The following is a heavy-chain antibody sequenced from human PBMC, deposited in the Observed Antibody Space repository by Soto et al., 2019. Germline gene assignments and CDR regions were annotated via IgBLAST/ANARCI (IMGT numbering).Heavy chain of an antibody. Sequence: LRLSCAASGFTFSTYWMHWVRQAPGKGLVWVSRIKSDGSSTSYADSVKGRFTISRDNAKNTLYLQMNSLRVEDTAVYYCARSDWFDPWGQGTLVTVSS. V-gene: IGHV3-74*01. CDR2: IKSDGSST. J-gene: IGHJ5*02. CDR1: GFTFSTYW. CDR3: ARSDWFDP.